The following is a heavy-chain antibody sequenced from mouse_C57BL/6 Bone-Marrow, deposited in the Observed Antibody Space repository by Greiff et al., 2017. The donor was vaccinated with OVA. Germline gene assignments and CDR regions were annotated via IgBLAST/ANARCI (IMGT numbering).Heavy chain of an antibody. CDR2: ITHSGET. CDR3: AGDITGSRGGYWYFDV. Sequence: QVQLKQSGPGLVKPSQSLFLTCSITGFPITSGYYWIWIRQSPGKPLEWMGYITHSGETFYNPSLQSPISITRETSKNQFFLQLNSVTTEDTAMYYCAGDITGSRGGYWYFDVWGTGTTVTVSS. J-gene: IGHJ1*03. D-gene: IGHD1-1*01. V-gene: IGHV12-3*01. CDR1: GFPITSGYY.